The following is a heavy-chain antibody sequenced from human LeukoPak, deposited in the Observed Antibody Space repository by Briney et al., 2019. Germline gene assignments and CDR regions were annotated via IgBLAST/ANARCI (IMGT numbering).Heavy chain of an antibody. CDR3: ARADGYSGYDYGIYFDY. V-gene: IGHV3-33*08. J-gene: IGHJ4*02. CDR2: IWFDGSEK. CDR1: GFTFGSYG. Sequence: GGSLRLSCAASGFTFGSYGMHWVRQAPGKGLEWVAIIWFDGSEKYYADSVKGRFTISRDNSKNTLYLQMNSLRAEDTAVYYCARADGYSGYDYGIYFDYWGQGTLVTVSS. D-gene: IGHD5-12*01.